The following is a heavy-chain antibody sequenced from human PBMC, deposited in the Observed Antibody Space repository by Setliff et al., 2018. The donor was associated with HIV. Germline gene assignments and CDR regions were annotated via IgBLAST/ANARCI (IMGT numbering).Heavy chain of an antibody. CDR2: VGAVGAPT. D-gene: IGHD3-9*01. V-gene: IGHV3-23*01. Sequence: GGSLRLSCAASGFNFNSYAMGWVRQAPGKGLEWVSTVGAVGAPTHYAESVKGRFTISKDNSKDTLYLQMSGLRDEDTALYYCARDLYFYYYMDVWGKGTTVTVSS. CDR1: GFNFNSYA. J-gene: IGHJ6*03. CDR3: ARDLYFYYYMDV.